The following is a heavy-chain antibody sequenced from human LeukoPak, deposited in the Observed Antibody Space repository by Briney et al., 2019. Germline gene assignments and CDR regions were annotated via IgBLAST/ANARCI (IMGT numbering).Heavy chain of an antibody. CDR2: ISINSDYI. V-gene: IGHV3-21*01. J-gene: IGHJ2*01. CDR3: ARAALGTGYFDL. Sequence: GGSLRLSCAASGFTFSSYGMSWVRQAPGKGLEWVSSISINSDYIYYADSMKGRFTISRDNAKNSLYLQINSLRAEDTAVYYCARAALGTGYFDLWGRGTLVTVSS. CDR1: GFTFSSYG.